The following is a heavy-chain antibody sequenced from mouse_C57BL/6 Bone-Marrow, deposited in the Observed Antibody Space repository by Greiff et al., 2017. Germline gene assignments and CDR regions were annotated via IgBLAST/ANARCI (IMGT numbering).Heavy chain of an antibody. CDR3: AKGDWDVSRDFDY. V-gene: IGHV1-26*01. CDR1: GYTFTDYY. D-gene: IGHD4-1*01. Sequence: EVQLQQSGPELVKPGASVKISCKASGYTFTDYYMNWVKQSHGKSLEWIGDINPNNGGTSYNQKFKGKATLTVDKSSSTAYMELRSLTSEDSAVYYCAKGDWDVSRDFDYWGQGTTLTVSS. J-gene: IGHJ2*01. CDR2: INPNNGGT.